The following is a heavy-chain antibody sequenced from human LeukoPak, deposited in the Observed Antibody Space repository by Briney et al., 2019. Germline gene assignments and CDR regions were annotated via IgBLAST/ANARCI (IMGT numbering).Heavy chain of an antibody. CDR3: ARARDSGSLAFDY. Sequence: GGSLRLSCAASGFTFSSYDMHWVRQATGKGLELVSAIRTAGDAYYPASVKGRFTISREYAKNSLYLQINSLRAGDTAVYYCARARDSGSLAFDYWGQGTLVTVSS. CDR2: IRTAGDA. D-gene: IGHD1-26*01. CDR1: GFTFSSYD. V-gene: IGHV3-13*01. J-gene: IGHJ4*02.